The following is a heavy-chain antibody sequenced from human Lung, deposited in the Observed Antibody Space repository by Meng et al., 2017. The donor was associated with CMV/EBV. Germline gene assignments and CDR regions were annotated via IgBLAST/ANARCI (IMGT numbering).Heavy chain of an antibody. CDR2: IIPYLDES. D-gene: IGHD2-8*01. J-gene: IGHJ4*03. Sequence: SVKVSCKASGGTSNTYTFNWVRQAPGRGLEWMGGIIPYLDESNYAQTFQGRLTITSDRSTAAFMELTSLRSEDTAVYFCAGRGPYGRVLNGWGQGTVVTVSS. V-gene: IGHV1-69*10. CDR3: AGRGPYGRVLNG. CDR1: GGTSNTYT.